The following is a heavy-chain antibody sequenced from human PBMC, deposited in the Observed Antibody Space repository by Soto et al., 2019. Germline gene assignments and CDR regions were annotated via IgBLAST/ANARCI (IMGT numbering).Heavy chain of an antibody. CDR2: ISTSIDAT. J-gene: IGHJ4*02. D-gene: IGHD6-6*01. Sequence: AVRSLRLSCAASGFAFSNYAMHWVRQAPGKGLEWVSSISTSIDATYYADSVKGRFTISRDDSKNTLYLQMNSLRAEDSAVYYCAKDRTVAARNFDYWGQGTQVTVSS. CDR1: GFAFSNYA. V-gene: IGHV3-23*01. CDR3: AKDRTVAARNFDY.